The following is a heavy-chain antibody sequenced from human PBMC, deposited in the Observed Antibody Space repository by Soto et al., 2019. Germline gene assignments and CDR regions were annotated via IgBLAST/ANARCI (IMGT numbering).Heavy chain of an antibody. Sequence: QVQLVQSGAEVKRPGSSVKVSCKASGDMFRNSAFTWVRQAPGQGLAWMGVIIPLFRKTNVAQNFQGRVTFTADESTSSLYMVASSMTSEDTAVYYCARARLSNGDPNIYSFYGLDGWGQGTTGTVAS. J-gene: IGHJ6*02. CDR3: ARARLSNGDPNIYSFYGLDG. CDR2: IIPLFRKT. V-gene: IGHV1-69*01. D-gene: IGHD3-10*01. CDR1: GDMFRNSA.